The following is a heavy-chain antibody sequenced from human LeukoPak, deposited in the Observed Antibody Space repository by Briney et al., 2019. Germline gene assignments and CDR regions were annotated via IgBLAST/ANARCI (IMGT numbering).Heavy chain of an antibody. J-gene: IGHJ3*02. CDR2: IYSIGST. CDR3: ARERVYLGREDSFDI. V-gene: IGHV3-53*01. CDR1: GFSVSSTF. Sequence: GGSLRLSCAASGFSVSSTFMSSVRQAPGKGLEWVSVIYSIGSTFYEDSVKGRFTISSDNSKNTLYLHMNSLRAEDTAVYFCARERVYLGREDSFDIWGQGTMVTVSS. D-gene: IGHD7-27*01.